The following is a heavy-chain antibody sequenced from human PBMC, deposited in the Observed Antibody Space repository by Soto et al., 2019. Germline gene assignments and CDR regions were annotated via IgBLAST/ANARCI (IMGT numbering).Heavy chain of an antibody. CDR2: ITPIFGTA. CDR3: ARDPGTVRWFDP. V-gene: IGHV1-69*13. Sequence: SVKVSCTASGGTFSSYAISWVRQAPGQGLEWMGGITPIFGTANYAQKFQGRVTITADESTSTAYMELSSLRSEDTAVYYCARDPGTVRWFDPWGQGTLVTVSS. CDR1: GGTFSSYA. D-gene: IGHD1-1*01. J-gene: IGHJ5*02.